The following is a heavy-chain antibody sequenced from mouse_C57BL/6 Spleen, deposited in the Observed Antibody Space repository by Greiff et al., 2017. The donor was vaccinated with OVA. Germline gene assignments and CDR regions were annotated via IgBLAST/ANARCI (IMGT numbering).Heavy chain of an antibody. CDR2: IDPNSGGT. Sequence: VQRVESGAELVKPGASVKLSCKASGYTFTSYWMHWVKQRPGRGLEWIGRIDPNSGGTKYNEKFKSKATLTVDKPSSTAYMQLSSLTSEDSAVYYCARWGGDGYFYAMDYWGQGTSVTVSS. J-gene: IGHJ4*01. V-gene: IGHV1-72*01. D-gene: IGHD2-3*01. CDR3: ARWGGDGYFYAMDY. CDR1: GYTFTSYW.